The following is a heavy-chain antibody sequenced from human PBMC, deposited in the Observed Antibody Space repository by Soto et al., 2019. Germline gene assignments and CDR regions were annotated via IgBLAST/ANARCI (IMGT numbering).Heavy chain of an antibody. Sequence: QVQLVQSGAEEKKPGASVKVSCKASGYTFTSYAMHWVRQAPGQRLEWMGWINAGNGNTKYSQKFQGRVTITRDTSASTAYRELSSLRSEETAVYYCARSIVVVTALDYWGQGTLVTVSS. D-gene: IGHD2-21*02. CDR1: GYTFTSYA. CDR3: ARSIVVVTALDY. CDR2: INAGNGNT. V-gene: IGHV1-3*05. J-gene: IGHJ4*02.